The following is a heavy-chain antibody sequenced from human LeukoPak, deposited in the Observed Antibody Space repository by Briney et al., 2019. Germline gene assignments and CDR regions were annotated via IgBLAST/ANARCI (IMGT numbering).Heavy chain of an antibody. CDR1: GGSIRGYF. J-gene: IGHJ4*02. CDR2: IYYSGST. Sequence: SETLSLTCTVSGGSIRGYFWTWIRQPPGKGLEWIGYIYYSGSTNYNPSLKSRVTIAVDTSKNQFSLRLNSVAAADTAVYYCAMAYSSSWYYFDYWGQGTLVTVSS. CDR3: AMAYSSSWYYFDY. V-gene: IGHV4-59*01. D-gene: IGHD6-13*01.